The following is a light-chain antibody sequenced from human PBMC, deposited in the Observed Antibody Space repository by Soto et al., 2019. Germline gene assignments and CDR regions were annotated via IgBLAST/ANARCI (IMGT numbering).Light chain of an antibody. Sequence: DIQMTQSPSSLSASVGDRVTITCRASQDINNYLDWYQVKPGKAPKLLIYDATNLETGVPSRFSGRGSRTAFPSTPSSLQREDVAIYYCHKYDNLPPTLGHRTRLDIK. CDR2: DAT. V-gene: IGKV1-33*01. J-gene: IGKJ5*01. CDR3: HKYDNLPPT. CDR1: QDINNY.